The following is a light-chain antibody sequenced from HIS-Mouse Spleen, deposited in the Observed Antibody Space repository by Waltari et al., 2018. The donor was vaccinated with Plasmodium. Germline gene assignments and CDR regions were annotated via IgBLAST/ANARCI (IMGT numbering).Light chain of an antibody. CDR3: YSAVSSSNNRV. Sequence: SYDLTQPPSVSVSPGQTARITSPGDALPKKYAYWYQQKSGQAPVLVIYEGSKRPSGIPERVSGSSSGTIATLTISGAQVEDEADYCCYSAVSSSNNRVFGGGTKLTVL. J-gene: IGLJ3*02. V-gene: IGLV3-10*01. CDR2: EGS. CDR1: ALPKKY.